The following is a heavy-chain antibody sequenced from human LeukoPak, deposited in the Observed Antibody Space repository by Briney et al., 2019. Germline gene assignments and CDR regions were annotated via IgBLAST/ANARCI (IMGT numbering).Heavy chain of an antibody. Sequence: GGSLRLSCEASGFTFSTYAMGWVRQAPGKGLEWVSTISGSGGSTYYADSVRGRFTISRDNSKNTLYLQMNSLRADDTAVYYCAKRGDSSGWSQYDYWGQGTLVTVSA. CDR3: AKRGDSSGWSQYDY. V-gene: IGHV3-23*01. CDR2: ISGSGGST. J-gene: IGHJ4*02. D-gene: IGHD6-19*01. CDR1: GFTFSTYA.